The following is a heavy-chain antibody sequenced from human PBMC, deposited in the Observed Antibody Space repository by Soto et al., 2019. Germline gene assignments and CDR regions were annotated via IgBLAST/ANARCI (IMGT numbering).Heavy chain of an antibody. CDR2: ISYNGNDK. CDR3: AKLPYCSGLGCQPVPQDYYHYGVDV. CDR1: GFAISNHG. D-gene: IGHD2-15*01. J-gene: IGHJ6*02. Sequence: GGSLRLSCAASGFAISNHGKQWVRQAPGKGLEWVAIISYNGNDKYYIDSLKGRFTISRDNSKSMLYLQIDSLRGDDTAVYYFAKLPYCSGLGCQPVPQDYYHYGVDVWGQGTTVTVS. V-gene: IGHV3-30*18.